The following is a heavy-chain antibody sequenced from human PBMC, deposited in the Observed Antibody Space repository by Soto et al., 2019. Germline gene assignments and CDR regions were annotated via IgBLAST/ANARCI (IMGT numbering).Heavy chain of an antibody. D-gene: IGHD2-2*01. Sequence: SETLSLTCAVYGGSFSGYYWSWIRQPPGKGLEWIGEINHSGSTNYNPSLKSRVTISVDTSKNQFSLKLSSVTAADTAVYYCARELTQYCSSTSCYGLKKNYYYYYGMDVWGQGTTVTVS. CDR1: GGSFSGYY. CDR2: INHSGST. V-gene: IGHV4-34*01. J-gene: IGHJ6*02. CDR3: ARELTQYCSSTSCYGLKKNYYYYYGMDV.